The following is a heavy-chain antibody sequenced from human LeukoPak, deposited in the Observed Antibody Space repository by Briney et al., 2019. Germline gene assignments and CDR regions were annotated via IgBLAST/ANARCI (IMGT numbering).Heavy chain of an antibody. J-gene: IGHJ4*02. V-gene: IGHV3-7*03. D-gene: IGHD3-3*01. Sequence: PGGSLRLSYAASGFSISSYFMTWVRQAPGKGLEWVANIKQDGSDIYYVDSVKGRFTISRDSSKNTLYLQMNSLRAEDTAVYYCAKEESYYDFWSALGYWGQGTLVTVSS. CDR3: AKEESYYDFWSALGY. CDR2: IKQDGSDI. CDR1: GFSISSYF.